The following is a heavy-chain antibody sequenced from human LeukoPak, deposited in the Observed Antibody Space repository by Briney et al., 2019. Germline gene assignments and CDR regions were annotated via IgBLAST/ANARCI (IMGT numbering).Heavy chain of an antibody. J-gene: IGHJ4*02. V-gene: IGHV2-5*01. D-gene: IGHD1-26*01. CDR2: VYWNDDK. CDR3: AHRLYSGSLRGCNFDY. CDR1: GFSLPTGGVG. Sequence: SGPTLVNPPQALTLTCTFSGFSLPTGGVGVGWIRQPPGKALEWLAIVYWNDDKRYNPSLKNRLTITKDTSKNQVVLTMTNTDPVDTSTYYCAHRLYSGSLRGCNFDYWGQGTLVTVSS.